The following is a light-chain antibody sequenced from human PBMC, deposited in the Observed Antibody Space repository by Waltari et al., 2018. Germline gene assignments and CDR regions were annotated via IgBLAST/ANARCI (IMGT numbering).Light chain of an antibody. J-gene: IGKJ1*01. V-gene: IGKV3-20*01. CDR1: QSVSRD. CDR3: QHYVRLPAT. CDR2: GAS. Sequence: EIVFTQSPGSLSSSPGERVTLSCRASQSVSRDLAWYQQKPGQAPRLLIFGASNRATGIPDRFSGSGSETDFSLTISRLEPEDFAVYYCQHYVRLPATFGRGTKVEIK.